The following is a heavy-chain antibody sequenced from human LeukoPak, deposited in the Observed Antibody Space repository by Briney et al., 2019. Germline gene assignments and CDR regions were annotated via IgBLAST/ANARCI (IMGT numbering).Heavy chain of an antibody. CDR3: TREDNWYFDL. Sequence: GGSLRLSCAASGFTFSDYYMTWIRQAPGKGLEWLSYINTGSTYTNYANSVKGRFTISRGNAKNSLYLQLNSLRAEDTAVYYCTREDNWYFDLWGRGTLVTVSS. J-gene: IGHJ2*01. CDR2: INTGSTYT. CDR1: GFTFSDYY. V-gene: IGHV3-11*05.